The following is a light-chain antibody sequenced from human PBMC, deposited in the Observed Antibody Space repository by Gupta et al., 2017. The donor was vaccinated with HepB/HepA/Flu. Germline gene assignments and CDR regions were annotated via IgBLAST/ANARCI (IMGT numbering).Light chain of an antibody. CDR2: SAS. CDR3: HHDGSSSWT. CDR1: QYVSSTY. V-gene: IGKV3-20*01. J-gene: IGKJ1*01. Sequence: EIVLTQSPGTLSLSPGERATLSCRASQYVSSTYLAWYQQRPGQAPRLLIYSASIRATGIPDRISGRASATDFTLTISMLDPEDFAVYYCHHDGSSSWTFGQGTEVEIK.